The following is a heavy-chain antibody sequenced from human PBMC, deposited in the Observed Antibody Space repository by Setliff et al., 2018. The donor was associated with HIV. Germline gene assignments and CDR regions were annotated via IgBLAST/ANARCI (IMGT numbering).Heavy chain of an antibody. Sequence: ASVKVSCKASGYTFTSYGINWVRQAPGQGLEWMGRINAFNGKTDYSQKFQGRITMTPDTSTSTAYMELRSLRSDDTAVYYCASSIAVAGGTIFDYWGQGTLVTVSS. CDR3: ASSIAVAGGTIFDY. D-gene: IGHD6-19*01. V-gene: IGHV1-18*01. J-gene: IGHJ4*02. CDR2: INAFNGKT. CDR1: GYTFTSYG.